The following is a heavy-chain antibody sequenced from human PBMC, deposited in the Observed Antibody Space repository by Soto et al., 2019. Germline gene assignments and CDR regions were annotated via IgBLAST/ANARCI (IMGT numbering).Heavy chain of an antibody. V-gene: IGHV4-39*01. Sequence: QLQLQESGPGLVKPSETLSLTCIVSGGSISSSNYYWVWVRQPPGKGLEWIGSIYYSGNTYYNASLKSRVTLPVDTSKSQFFLKVSSVTAADTAVYYCATTTGYWGQGTLVTVSS. D-gene: IGHD1-1*01. CDR3: ATTTGY. J-gene: IGHJ4*02. CDR2: IYYSGNT. CDR1: GGSISSSNYY.